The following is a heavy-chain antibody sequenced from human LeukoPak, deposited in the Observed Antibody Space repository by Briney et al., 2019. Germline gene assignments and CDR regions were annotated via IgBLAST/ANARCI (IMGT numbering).Heavy chain of an antibody. V-gene: IGHV4-34*01. CDR3: ARGGRRWLQLPPYYFDY. D-gene: IGHD5-12*01. CDR2: INHSGST. CDR1: GGSFSGYY. J-gene: IGHJ4*02. Sequence: SETLSLTCAVYGGSFSGYYWSWIRQPPGKGGGWSGEINHSGSTNYNPSLKSRVTISVDTSKNQFSLKLSFVTAADTAVYYCARGGRRWLQLPPYYFDYWGQGTLVTVSS.